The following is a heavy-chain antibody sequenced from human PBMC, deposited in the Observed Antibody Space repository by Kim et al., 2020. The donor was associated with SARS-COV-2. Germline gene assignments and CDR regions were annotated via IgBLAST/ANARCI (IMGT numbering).Heavy chain of an antibody. D-gene: IGHD3-9*01. CDR1: GYTFTSYG. V-gene: IGHV1-18*01. Sequence: ASVKVSCKASGYTFTSYGISWVRQAPGQGLEWMGWISAYNGNTNYAQKLQGRVTMTTDTSTSTAYMELRSLRSDDTAVYYCARVSGPTVLRYFDWLLEPDAFDIWGQGTMVTVSS. J-gene: IGHJ3*02. CDR3: ARVSGPTVLRYFDWLLEPDAFDI. CDR2: ISAYNGNT.